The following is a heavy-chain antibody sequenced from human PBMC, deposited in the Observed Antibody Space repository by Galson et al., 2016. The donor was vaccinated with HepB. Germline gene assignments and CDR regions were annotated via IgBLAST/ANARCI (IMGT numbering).Heavy chain of an antibody. CDR3: ARVRDGYSTHFYYGMDV. Sequence: SVKVSCKASGGTFSSYAISWVRQAPGQGLEWMGVIINLYGTANYALKFQGRVTITADESTSTAHMEVSSLRYEDTAVYYCARVRDGYSTHFYYGMDVWGQGTSVTVS. CDR2: IINLYGTA. D-gene: IGHD5-24*01. J-gene: IGHJ6*02. V-gene: IGHV1-69*13. CDR1: GGTFSSYA.